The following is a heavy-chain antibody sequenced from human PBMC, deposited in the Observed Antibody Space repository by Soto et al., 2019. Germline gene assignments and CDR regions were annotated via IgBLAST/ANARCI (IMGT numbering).Heavy chain of an antibody. CDR1: GFTFSTYG. CDR3: ARISGSGHLGWFDP. D-gene: IGHD3-10*01. CDR2: IWYDGSYQ. Sequence: QVHLVESGGGVVQPGGSLRLSCSASGFTFSTYGMVWVRQAPGTGLEWVAVIWYDGSYQYHADAMKGRFSISRDNSKNTLFLQMSSLRVEDTALYYGARISGSGHLGWFDPWGKGTLVTVSS. J-gene: IGHJ5*02. V-gene: IGHV3-33*01.